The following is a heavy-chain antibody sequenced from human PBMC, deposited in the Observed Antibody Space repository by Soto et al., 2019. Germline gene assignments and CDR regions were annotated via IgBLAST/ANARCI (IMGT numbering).Heavy chain of an antibody. CDR1: GYAFSQFY. J-gene: IGHJ6*03. Sequence: QVQLVQSGAEVKKPGASVKVSCKASGYAFSQFYIHWMRQAPGQGLEWMGWINPNSGRTKFAQKFQGWVTMTRDTSIKTVYMELSGLKSDATAVYYCARESVGTTATLDYYYFYMDVWGKGTTVTVSS. D-gene: IGHD4-17*01. V-gene: IGHV1-2*04. CDR3: ARESVGTTATLDYYYFYMDV. CDR2: INPNSGRT.